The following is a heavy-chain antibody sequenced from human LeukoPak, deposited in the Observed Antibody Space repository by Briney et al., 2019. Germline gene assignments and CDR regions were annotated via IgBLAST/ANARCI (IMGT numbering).Heavy chain of an antibody. D-gene: IGHD3-10*01. Sequence: SETLSLTCTVSGGSISSGGYYWSWIRQPPGKGLEWIGYIYHSGSTYYNPSLKRRVTISVDTSKNQFSLKLSSVTAADTAVYYCARVSLVRGAPDYYFDYWGQGTLVTVSS. CDR3: ARVSLVRGAPDYYFDY. V-gene: IGHV4-30-2*01. CDR2: IYHSGST. J-gene: IGHJ4*02. CDR1: GGSISSGGYY.